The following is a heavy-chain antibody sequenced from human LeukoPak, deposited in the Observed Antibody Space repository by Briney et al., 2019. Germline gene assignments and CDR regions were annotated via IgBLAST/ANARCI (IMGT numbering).Heavy chain of an antibody. V-gene: IGHV1-2*06. CDR3: AKGRPPYTVTTRGNWFDP. J-gene: IGHJ5*02. Sequence: ASVTVSCKASGYTLTDYYMHWVRQAPGQGLEWMGRINPNSGGTNYAQKFQGRVTMTRDTSISTVYMELSRLRSDDTAVYYCAKGRPPYTVTTRGNWFDPWGQGTLVTVSS. CDR1: GYTLTDYY. D-gene: IGHD4-17*01. CDR2: INPNSGGT.